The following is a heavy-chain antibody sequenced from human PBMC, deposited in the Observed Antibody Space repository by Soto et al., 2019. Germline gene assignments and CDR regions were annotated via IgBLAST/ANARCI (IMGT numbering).Heavy chain of an antibody. V-gene: IGHV3-23*01. D-gene: IGHD6-19*01. CDR1: AFTFSSYA. CDR2: ISGSGIST. Sequence: GGSLRLSCAASAFTFSSYAMSWARQSPGKGLEWVSGISGSGISTYYADSVKGRFSISRDNSKNTLYLQMDSLRAEDTAVYYCARDPGAITVAGNFDYWSQGTLVTVSS. CDR3: ARDPGAITVAGNFDY. J-gene: IGHJ4*02.